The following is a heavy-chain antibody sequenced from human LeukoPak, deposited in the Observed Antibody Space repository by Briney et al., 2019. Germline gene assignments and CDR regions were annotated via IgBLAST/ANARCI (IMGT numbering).Heavy chain of an antibody. V-gene: IGHV4-31*03. D-gene: IGHD5-18*01. CDR3: ARWVTGYSYGLDY. J-gene: IGHJ4*02. CDR1: GGSISSGGYY. Sequence: PLETLSLTCTVSGGSISSGGYYWSWIRQHPGKGLEWIGYIYYSGSTYYNPSLKSRVTISVDTSKNQFSLKLSSVTAADTAVYYCARWVTGYSYGLDYWGQGTLVTVSS. CDR2: IYYSGST.